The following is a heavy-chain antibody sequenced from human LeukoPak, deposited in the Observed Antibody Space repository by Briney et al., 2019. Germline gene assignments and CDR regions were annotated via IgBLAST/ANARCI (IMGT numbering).Heavy chain of an antibody. Sequence: LSETLSLTCTVSGGSISSSSYYWGWIRQPPGKGLEWIGSIYYSGSTYYNPSLKSRVTISVDTSKNQFSLKLSSVTAADTAVYYCASPVPRWPYSDYGMDVWGQGTTVTVSS. CDR1: GGSISSSSYY. D-gene: IGHD6-13*01. CDR2: IYYSGST. J-gene: IGHJ6*02. CDR3: ASPVPRWPYSDYGMDV. V-gene: IGHV4-39*01.